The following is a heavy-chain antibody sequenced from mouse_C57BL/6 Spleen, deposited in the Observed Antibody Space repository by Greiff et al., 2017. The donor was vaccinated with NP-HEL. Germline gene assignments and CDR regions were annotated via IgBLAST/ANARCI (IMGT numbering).Heavy chain of an antibody. CDR3: AREIYDGYYVRFFDY. CDR1: GFTFSSYA. V-gene: IGHV5-4*01. CDR2: ISDGGSYT. D-gene: IGHD2-3*01. J-gene: IGHJ2*01. Sequence: VQLKESGGGLVKPGGSLKLSCAASGFTFSSYAMSWVRQTPEKRLEWVATISDGGSYTYYPDNVKGRFTISRDNAKNNLYLQMSHLKSEDTAMYYCAREIYDGYYVRFFDYWGQGTTLTVSS.